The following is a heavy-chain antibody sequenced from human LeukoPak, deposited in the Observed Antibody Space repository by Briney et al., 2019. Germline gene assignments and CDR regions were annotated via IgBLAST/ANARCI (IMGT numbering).Heavy chain of an antibody. CDR1: GGSISSGGYY. J-gene: IGHJ4*02. Sequence: SQTLSLTCTVSGGSISSGGYYWSWIRQHPEKGLEWLGYISSSGNTHYTPSLKSRITISVDTSENQFTLRLSSVTAADTAVYYCAREAGPYCGGDCYIDYWGQGTLVTVSS. CDR3: AREAGPYCGGDCYIDY. D-gene: IGHD2-21*02. V-gene: IGHV4-31*03. CDR2: ISSSGNT.